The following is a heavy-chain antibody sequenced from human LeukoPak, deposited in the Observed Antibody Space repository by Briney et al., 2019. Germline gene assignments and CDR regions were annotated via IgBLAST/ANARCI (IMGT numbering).Heavy chain of an antibody. J-gene: IGHJ6*02. CDR3: ARDGGELTEQNYYYYGMDV. V-gene: IGHV3-66*01. Sequence: GGSLRLSCAASGFTVSSNYMSWVRQAPGKGLEWVSVIYSGGSTYYADSVKGRFTISRDNSKNTLYLQMNSLRAEDTVVYYCARDGGELTEQNYYYYGMDVWGQGTTVTVSS. CDR1: GFTVSSNY. CDR2: IYSGGST. D-gene: IGHD1-26*01.